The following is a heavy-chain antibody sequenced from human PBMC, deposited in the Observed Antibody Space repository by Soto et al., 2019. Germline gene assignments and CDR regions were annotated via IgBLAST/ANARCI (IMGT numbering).Heavy chain of an antibody. CDR1: GYIFTSYP. CDR2: INTGTGNT. J-gene: IGHJ4*02. V-gene: IGHV1-3*04. CDR3: TRDRDGLGEC. D-gene: IGHD3-3*01. Sequence: ASVKVSCKASGYIFTSYPMHWVRQAPGHSLEWMGWINTGTGNTKYSQNFQCRVSTSRDTSAYTAYMELSSLRSEDTAVYYCTRDRDGLGECWGQGTLVAVCS.